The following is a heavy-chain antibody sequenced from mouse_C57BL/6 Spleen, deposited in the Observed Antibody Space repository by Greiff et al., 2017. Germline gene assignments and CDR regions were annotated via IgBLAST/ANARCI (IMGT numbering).Heavy chain of an antibody. V-gene: IGHV1-58*01. CDR3: ARKDDGYSVYAMDY. J-gene: IGHJ4*01. CDR2: IYIGNGYT. CDR1: GYTFTSYG. D-gene: IGHD2-3*01. Sequence: VQLKESGAELVRPGSSVKMSCKTSGYTFTSYGINWVKQRPGQGLEWIGYIYIGNGYTEYNEKFKGKATLTSDTSSSTAYMQLSSLTSEDSAIYFWARKDDGYSVYAMDYWGQGTSVTVSS.